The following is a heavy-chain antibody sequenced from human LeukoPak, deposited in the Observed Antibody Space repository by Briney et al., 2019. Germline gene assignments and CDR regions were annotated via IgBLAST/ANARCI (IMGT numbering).Heavy chain of an antibody. D-gene: IGHD1-1*01. CDR3: ARDRGTWNDDGFDY. CDR1: GGTFSSYA. J-gene: IGHJ4*02. CDR2: IIPIFGTT. Sequence: SVKVSCKASGGTFSSYAISWVRQAPGQGLEWMGGIIPIFGTTNYAQKFQDRVTITADKSTSTAYMELSSLRSEDTAVYYCARDRGTWNDDGFDYWGQGTLVTVSS. V-gene: IGHV1-69*06.